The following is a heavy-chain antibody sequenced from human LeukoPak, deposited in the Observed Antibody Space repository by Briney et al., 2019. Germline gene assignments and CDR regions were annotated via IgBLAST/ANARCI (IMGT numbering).Heavy chain of an antibody. CDR2: IYSGGST. Sequence: GGSLRLSCAASGFTVSSNYMSWVRQAPGKGLEWVSVIYSGGSTYYADSVKGRFTISRDNSKNTLYLQMNSLRAEDTAVCYCARDRSPYYDFWSGYYTAYYGMDVWGQGTTVTVSS. CDR1: GFTVSSNY. J-gene: IGHJ6*02. V-gene: IGHV3-66*02. D-gene: IGHD3-3*01. CDR3: ARDRSPYYDFWSGYYTAYYGMDV.